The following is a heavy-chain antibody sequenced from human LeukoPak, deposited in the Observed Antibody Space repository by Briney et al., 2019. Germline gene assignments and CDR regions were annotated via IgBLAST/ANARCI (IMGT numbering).Heavy chain of an antibody. D-gene: IGHD3-10*01. Sequence: ASVKVSCTASGCTFTSYDINWVRQATGQGLEWMGWMNPNSGNTGYAQKFQGRVTMTRNTSISTAYMELSSLRSDDTAVYYCARDSGVWFGELHDYWGQGTLVTVSS. CDR2: MNPNSGNT. CDR1: GCTFTSYD. CDR3: ARDSGVWFGELHDY. V-gene: IGHV1-8*01. J-gene: IGHJ4*02.